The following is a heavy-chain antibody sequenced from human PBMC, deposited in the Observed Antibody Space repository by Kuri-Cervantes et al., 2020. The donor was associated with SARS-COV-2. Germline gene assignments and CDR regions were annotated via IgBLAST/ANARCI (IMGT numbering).Heavy chain of an antibody. D-gene: IGHD6-13*01. CDR3: AAESIAAAGNVPLGGD. CDR2: ISSSSSTI. CDR1: VFTFSSYS. V-gene: IGHV3-48*01. J-gene: IGHJ4*02. Sequence: GGSLRLSCAASVFTFSSYSMNWVRQAPGKGLEWVSYISSSSSTIYYADSVKGRFTISRDNSKNTLYLQMNSLRAEDTAVYYCAAESIAAAGNVPLGGDWGQGTLVTVSS.